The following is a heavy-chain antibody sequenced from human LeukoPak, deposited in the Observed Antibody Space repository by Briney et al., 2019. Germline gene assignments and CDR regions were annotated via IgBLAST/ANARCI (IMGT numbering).Heavy chain of an antibody. Sequence: GGSLRLSCAASGFTFDDYAMHWVRQAPGKGLEWVSGISWNSGSIDYADSVKGRFTISRDNAKNSLYLQMNSLRAEDTALYYCAHGGSGNFDYWGQGTLVTVSS. CDR2: ISWNSGSI. D-gene: IGHD3-10*01. J-gene: IGHJ4*02. CDR3: AHGGSGNFDY. CDR1: GFTFDDYA. V-gene: IGHV3-9*01.